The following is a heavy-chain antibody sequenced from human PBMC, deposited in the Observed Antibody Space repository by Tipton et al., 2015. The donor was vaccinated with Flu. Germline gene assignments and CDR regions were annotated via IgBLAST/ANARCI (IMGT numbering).Heavy chain of an antibody. J-gene: IGHJ4*02. CDR2: IYYSGNT. CDR1: GGSINSGSYY. Sequence: TLSLTCTVSGGSINSGSYYWAWIRQPPGKGLEWIGSIYYSGNTYYNPSLKSRVSISIDTSRKQFSLKLSSVTAADTAVYYCARDYCSGGICYPDYWGQGTLVAVSS. D-gene: IGHD2-15*01. CDR3: ARDYCSGGICYPDY. V-gene: IGHV4-39*07.